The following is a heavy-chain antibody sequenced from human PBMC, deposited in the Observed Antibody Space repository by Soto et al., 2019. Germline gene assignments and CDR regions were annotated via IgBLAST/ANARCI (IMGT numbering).Heavy chain of an antibody. CDR3: ARERYYYESSGYYDWYFDL. CDR1: GFTFSSYA. D-gene: IGHD3-22*01. J-gene: IGHJ2*01. CDR2: ISSNGGST. V-gene: IGHV3-64*02. Sequence: EVQLVESGEGLVQPGGSLRLSCAASGFTFSSYAMHWVRQAPGKGLEYVSAISSNGGSTYYADSVKGRFTISRDNSKNTLYLQMGSLRAEDMAVYYCARERYYYESSGYYDWYFDLWGRGTLVTVSS.